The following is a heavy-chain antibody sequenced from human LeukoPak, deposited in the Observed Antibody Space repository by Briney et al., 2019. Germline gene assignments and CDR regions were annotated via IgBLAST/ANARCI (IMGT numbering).Heavy chain of an antibody. Sequence: SQTLSLTCAISGDSVSSNSAAWNWIRQSPSRGLEWLGRTYYRSKWYNDYAVSVKSRITINPDTSKNQFSLQLNSVTPEDTAVYYCARASPRGGSGSWGGYFDYWGQGTLVTVSS. CDR3: ARASPRGGSGSWGGYFDY. CDR1: GDSVSSNSAA. CDR2: TYYRSKWYN. J-gene: IGHJ4*02. V-gene: IGHV6-1*01. D-gene: IGHD3-10*01.